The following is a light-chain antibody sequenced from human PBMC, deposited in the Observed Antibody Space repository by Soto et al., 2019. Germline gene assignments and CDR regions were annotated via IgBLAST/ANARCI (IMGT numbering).Light chain of an antibody. CDR1: QSISSY. V-gene: IGKV1-39*01. CDR3: QQSYSTPYT. Sequence: DIQMTQSPSSLSASVGDRVTITCRASQSISSYLNWYQQKPGKDPKLLIYAASSLQSGVPSRFSGSGSGTDFTLTISSLQPEAFATYYCQQSYSTPYTFGQGTKLEIK. CDR2: AAS. J-gene: IGKJ2*01.